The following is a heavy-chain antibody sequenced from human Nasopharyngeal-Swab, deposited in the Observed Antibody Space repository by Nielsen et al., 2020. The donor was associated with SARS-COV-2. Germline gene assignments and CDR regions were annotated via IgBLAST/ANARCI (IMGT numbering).Heavy chain of an antibody. V-gene: IGHV3-15*07. D-gene: IGHD3-22*01. CDR2: IKSKTDGGTT. J-gene: IGHJ4*02. CDR3: TTATAAAGTYYYDSSGYYYFDY. Sequence: ARQAPGKGLEGVGRIKSKTDGGTTDYAAPVKGRFTISRDDSKNTLYLQMNSLKTEDTAVYYCTTATAAAGTYYYDSSGYYYFDYWGQGTLVTVSS.